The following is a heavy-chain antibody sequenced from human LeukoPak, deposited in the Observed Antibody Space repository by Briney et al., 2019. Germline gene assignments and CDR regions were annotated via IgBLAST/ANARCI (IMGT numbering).Heavy chain of an antibody. D-gene: IGHD2-15*01. CDR3: ARKFGGSGYYFYY. CDR1: GYTFIDYY. Sequence: ASVHVSCKASGYTFIDYYIQWVRQAPGQGLEWMGTINPRGGSTRHAQRFQGRVTMTRDTSTSTLYMELSSLTSEDTAVYYCARKFGGSGYYFYYWGQGTLVTVSS. CDR2: INPRGGST. V-gene: IGHV1-46*01. J-gene: IGHJ4*02.